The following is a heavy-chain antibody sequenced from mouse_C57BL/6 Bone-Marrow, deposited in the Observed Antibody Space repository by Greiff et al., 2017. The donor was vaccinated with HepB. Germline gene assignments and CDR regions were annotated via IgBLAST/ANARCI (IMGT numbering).Heavy chain of an antibody. Sequence: EVQLQQSGPELVKPGASVKISCKASGYTFTDYYMNWVKQSHGKSLEWIGDINPNNGGTSYNQKFKGKATLTVDKSSSTAYMELRSLTSEDSAVYSCAGAYGNLLAMDYWGQGTSVTVSS. CDR1: GYTFTDYY. CDR3: AGAYGNLLAMDY. CDR2: INPNNGGT. V-gene: IGHV1-26*01. D-gene: IGHD2-1*01. J-gene: IGHJ4*01.